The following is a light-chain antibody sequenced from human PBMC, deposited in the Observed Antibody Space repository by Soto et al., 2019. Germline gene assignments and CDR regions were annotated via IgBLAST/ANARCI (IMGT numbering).Light chain of an antibody. CDR3: ATWDDSLNGVV. V-gene: IGLV1-44*01. J-gene: IGLJ2*01. CDR2: SNT. Sequence: QSALTQPPSASGTPGQTIAISCSGSSSNIGSHTVNWYQQLPGTAPRLLIYSNTQRPSGVPDRFSGSKSGTSASLAISGLQSEYEGDYYCATWDDSLNGVVFGGGTKVTVL. CDR1: SSNIGSHT.